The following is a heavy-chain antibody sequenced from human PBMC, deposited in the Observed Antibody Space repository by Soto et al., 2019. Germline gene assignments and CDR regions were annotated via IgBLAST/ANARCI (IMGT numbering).Heavy chain of an antibody. CDR1: GSSVTTAV. V-gene: IGHV4-59*02. CDR3: TGAYYDINGYILDP. J-gene: IGHJ5*02. Sequence: SKTRYITSSFSGSSVTTAVRTCSWQPPGKGLEWIGYIYQGGSINYNPSLKSRVIISVDTAKNHFSVRLNSVTAADTAVYYCTGAYYDINGYILDPWGQGTSVTVS. CDR2: IYQGGSI. D-gene: IGHD3-22*01.